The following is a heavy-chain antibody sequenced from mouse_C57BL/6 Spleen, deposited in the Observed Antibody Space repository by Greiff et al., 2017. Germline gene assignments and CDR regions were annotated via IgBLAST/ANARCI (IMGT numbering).Heavy chain of an antibody. J-gene: IGHJ2*01. D-gene: IGHD2-2*01. CDR2: IDPSDSYT. Sequence: QVQLQQSGAELVMPGASVKLSCKASGYTFTSYWMHWVKQRPGQGLEWIGEIDPSDSYTNYNQKFKGKSTLTVDKSSSTAYMQLSSLTSEDSAVYYCARHYGYDGAYFDYWGQGTTLTVSS. CDR3: ARHYGYDGAYFDY. CDR1: GYTFTSYW. V-gene: IGHV1-69*01.